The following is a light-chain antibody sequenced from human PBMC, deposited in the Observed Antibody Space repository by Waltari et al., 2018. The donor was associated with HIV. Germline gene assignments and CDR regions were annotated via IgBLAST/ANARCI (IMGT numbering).Light chain of an antibody. CDR3: QQHYATPLT. Sequence: DIVMTQSPDSLAVSLGERAIINCKSSQNLLYSSNNKNYLAWYQQKAGQPPKLLIYWASTRKSDVPDRFSGSGSGTDFTLTISSLQAEDVAVYYCQQHYATPLTFGGGTKVEIK. CDR2: WAS. CDR1: QNLLYSSNNKNY. J-gene: IGKJ4*01. V-gene: IGKV4-1*01.